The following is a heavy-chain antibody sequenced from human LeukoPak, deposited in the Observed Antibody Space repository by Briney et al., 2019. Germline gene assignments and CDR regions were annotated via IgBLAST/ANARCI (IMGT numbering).Heavy chain of an antibody. Sequence: SETLSLTCTVSGGSISSYYWSWIRQPAGKGLEWIGRIYTSGSTNYNPSLKSRVNMSVDTSKNQFSLKLSSVTAADTAVYYCARDVRSGWYAYFDYWGQGTLVTVSS. CDR3: ARDVRSGWYAYFDY. J-gene: IGHJ4*01. CDR1: GGSISSYY. CDR2: IYTSGST. D-gene: IGHD6-19*01. V-gene: IGHV4-4*07.